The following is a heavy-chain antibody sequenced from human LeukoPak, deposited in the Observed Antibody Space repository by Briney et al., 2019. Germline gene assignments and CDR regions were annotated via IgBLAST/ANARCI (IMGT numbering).Heavy chain of an antibody. J-gene: IGHJ4*02. Sequence: GGSLRLSCAASGFTFSSYGIHWVRQAPGKGLDWVAVIWYDGSNKYYADSVKGRFTISRDNSKNTLYLQMNSLRAEDTAVYYCAKDRDGYNFPGYWGQGTLVTVSS. CDR2: IWYDGSNK. CDR3: AKDRDGYNFPGY. V-gene: IGHV3-33*06. D-gene: IGHD5-24*01. CDR1: GFTFSSYG.